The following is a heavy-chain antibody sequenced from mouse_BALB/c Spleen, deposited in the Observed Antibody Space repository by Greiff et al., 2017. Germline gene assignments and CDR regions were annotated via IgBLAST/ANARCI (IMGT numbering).Heavy chain of an antibody. J-gene: IGHJ3*01. V-gene: IGHV3-2*02. CDR2: ISYSGST. D-gene: IGHD4-1*01. Sequence: ESGPGLVKPSQSLSLTCTVTGYSITSDYAWNWIRQFPGNKLEWMGYISYSGSTSYNPSLKSRISITRDTSKNQFFLQLNSVTTEDTATYYCATNWDGFAYWGQGTLVTVSA. CDR1: GYSITSDYA. CDR3: ATNWDGFAY.